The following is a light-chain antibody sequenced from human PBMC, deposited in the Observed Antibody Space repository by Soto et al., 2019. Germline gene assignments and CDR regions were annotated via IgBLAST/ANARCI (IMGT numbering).Light chain of an antibody. J-gene: IGKJ1*01. Sequence: EIVLTQSPGTLSLSPGERVTLSCRASQRVSNSYLVWYQQKPGQAPRLLIYDSSTRATGIPARFSGSGSGTDFTLTISSLEPEDFAVYYCQQRSNWPETFGQGTKVDIK. CDR1: QRVSNSY. V-gene: IGKV3-11*01. CDR3: QQRSNWPET. CDR2: DSS.